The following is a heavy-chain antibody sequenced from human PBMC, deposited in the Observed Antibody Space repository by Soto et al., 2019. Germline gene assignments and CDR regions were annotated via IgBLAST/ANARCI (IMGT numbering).Heavy chain of an antibody. CDR2: ISTYNGNT. J-gene: IGHJ5*02. V-gene: IGHV1-18*01. D-gene: IGHD4-4*01. Sequence: QVQLVQSGAEVKKPGASVKVSCKASGYSFTSYGMSWVRQAPGQGLEWMGWISTYNGNTNYAQKFQDRVTLTTDTSTTTAFMELTSLRSDDTAVYYCASSPSMSTLTTGWFDPWGQGTLVTVSS. CDR1: GYSFTSYG. CDR3: ASSPSMSTLTTGWFDP.